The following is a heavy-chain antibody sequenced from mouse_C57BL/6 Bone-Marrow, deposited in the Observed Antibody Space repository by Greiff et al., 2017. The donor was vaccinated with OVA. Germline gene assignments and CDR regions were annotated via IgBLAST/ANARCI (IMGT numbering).Heavy chain of an antibody. D-gene: IGHD2-3*01. CDR1: GYSFTGYY. V-gene: IGHV1-42*01. J-gene: IGHJ3*01. Sequence: EVQLQQSGPELVKPGASVKISCKASGYSFTGYYMNWVKQSPEKSLEWIGEINPSTGGTTYNQKFKAKATLTVDKSSSTAYMQRKSLTSEDSAVYYCAGDDGYYFAYWGQGTLVTVSA. CDR3: AGDDGYYFAY. CDR2: INPSTGGT.